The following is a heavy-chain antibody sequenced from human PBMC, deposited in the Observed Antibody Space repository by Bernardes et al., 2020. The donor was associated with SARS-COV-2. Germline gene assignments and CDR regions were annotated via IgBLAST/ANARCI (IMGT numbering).Heavy chain of an antibody. Sequence: GGSLRLSCGASGFTFSSYSMNWVRQAPGKGLEWVSYISSSSSTIYYADSVKGRFTISRDNAKNSLYLQMNSLRAEDTAVYYCARDYYDSSGYPNWFDPWGQGTLVTVSS. CDR1: GFTFSSYS. V-gene: IGHV3-48*01. CDR2: ISSSSSTI. CDR3: ARDYYDSSGYPNWFDP. D-gene: IGHD3-22*01. J-gene: IGHJ5*02.